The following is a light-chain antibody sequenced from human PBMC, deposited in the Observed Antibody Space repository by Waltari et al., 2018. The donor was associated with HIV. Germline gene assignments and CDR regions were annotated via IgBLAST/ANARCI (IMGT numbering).Light chain of an antibody. V-gene: IGLV2-23*02. CDR1: GRHVGAYHL. Sequence: QSALTQPAPVSGSPGHSITFSCTGTGRHVGAYHLPSWYQQHPDKAPKLVMYGVTQRPSGVSDRFSGSKSGNTAYLTISGLQADDEADYFCSSFATTATPVLFGGGTKLTVL. CDR3: SSFATTATPVL. CDR2: GVT. J-gene: IGLJ2*01.